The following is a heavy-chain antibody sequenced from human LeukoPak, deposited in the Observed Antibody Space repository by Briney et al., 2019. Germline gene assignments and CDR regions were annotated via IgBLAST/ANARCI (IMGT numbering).Heavy chain of an antibody. CDR3: ARQRYSDY. D-gene: IGHD1-1*01. CDR1: GFTFSRYR. CDR2: IKEDGSEN. J-gene: IGHJ4*02. V-gene: IGHV3-7*01. Sequence: PGGSLRLSCAASGFTFSRYRMTWVRQAPGKGLEWVANIKEDGSENSYVESVKGRFTIPRDNAKNSLYLQLNSLRAEDTAVYFCARQRYSDYWGQGTLVTVSS.